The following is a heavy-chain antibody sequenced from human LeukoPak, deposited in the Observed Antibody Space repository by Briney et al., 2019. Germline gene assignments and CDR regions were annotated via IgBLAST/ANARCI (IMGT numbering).Heavy chain of an antibody. Sequence: GSLSLSCAASGFTFSCYGMHWVRQAPGKGLEWVAVIWYGGSNKYYADSVKGRFTISRDNSKNTLYLQMDSLRAEDTAVYYCARVRRYSSGWYDYFDYWGQGTLVTVSS. CDR3: ARVRRYSSGWYDYFDY. V-gene: IGHV3-33*01. CDR1: GFTFSCYG. D-gene: IGHD6-19*01. CDR2: IWYGGSNK. J-gene: IGHJ4*02.